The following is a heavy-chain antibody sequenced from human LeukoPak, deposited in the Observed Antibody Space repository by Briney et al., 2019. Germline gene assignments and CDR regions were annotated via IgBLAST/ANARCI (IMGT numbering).Heavy chain of an antibody. D-gene: IGHD3-9*01. CDR3: AKDGYYDIVTGFYGVDV. CDR2: ISYDGSNK. CDR1: GFTFSSYG. V-gene: IGHV3-30*18. Sequence: PGRSLRLSCAASGFTFSSYGLHWVRQAPGKGLVWVAFISYDGSNKYYADSVKGRFTISRDNSKNTLYLQMNSLRAEDTAVYYCAKDGYYDIVTGFYGVDVWGKGTTVTVSS. J-gene: IGHJ6*04.